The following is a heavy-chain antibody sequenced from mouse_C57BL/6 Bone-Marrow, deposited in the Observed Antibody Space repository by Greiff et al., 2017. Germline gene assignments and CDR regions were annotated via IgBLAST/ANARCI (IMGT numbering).Heavy chain of an antibody. D-gene: IGHD3-2*02. CDR3: VRAGTAQATFAY. V-gene: IGHV10-1*01. J-gene: IGHJ3*01. CDR2: IRSKSNNYAT. CDR1: GFSFNTYA. Sequence: EVKLVESGGGLVQPKGSLKLSCAASGFSFNTYAMNWVRQAPGKGVEWVARIRSKSNNYATYYADSVKDRFTISRDDSESMLYLQMNNLKTEDTARYYCVRAGTAQATFAYWGQGTLVTVSA.